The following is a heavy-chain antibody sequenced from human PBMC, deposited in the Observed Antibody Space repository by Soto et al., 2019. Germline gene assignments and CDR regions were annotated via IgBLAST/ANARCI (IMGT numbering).Heavy chain of an antibody. CDR2: ISSSGSTI. J-gene: IGHJ3*02. CDR1: GFTFSSYE. D-gene: IGHD3-22*01. Sequence: EVQLVESGGGLVQPGGSLRLSCAASGFTFSSYEMNWVRQAPGKGLEWVSYISSSGSTIYYADSVKGRFTISRDNAKNSLYLQMNSLRAEDTAVYYCARDRPYYYDSRGIAGAFDIWGQGTMVTVSS. V-gene: IGHV3-48*03. CDR3: ARDRPYYYDSRGIAGAFDI.